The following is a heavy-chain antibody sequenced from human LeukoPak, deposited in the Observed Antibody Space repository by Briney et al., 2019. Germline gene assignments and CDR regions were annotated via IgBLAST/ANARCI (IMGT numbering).Heavy chain of an antibody. V-gene: IGHV3-23*01. D-gene: IGHD5-12*01. Sequence: PGGSLRLSCAASGFTFSSYGMSWVRQAPGKGLEWVSAISGSGGSTYYADSVKGRFTISRDNAKNSLYLQMNSLRAEDTAVYYCAKDLCGYDCRMGGSDYWGQGTLVTVSS. CDR3: AKDLCGYDCRMGGSDY. CDR1: GFTFSSYG. CDR2: ISGSGGST. J-gene: IGHJ4*02.